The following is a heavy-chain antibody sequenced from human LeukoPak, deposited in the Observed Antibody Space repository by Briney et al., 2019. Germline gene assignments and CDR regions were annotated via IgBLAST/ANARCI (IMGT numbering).Heavy chain of an antibody. J-gene: IGHJ4*02. CDR2: MNPNSGNT. V-gene: IGHV1-8*01. CDR1: GYTFTSYD. CDR3: ARGASYYYGSGSYFYDY. D-gene: IGHD3-10*01. Sequence: ASVKVSCNASGYTFTSYDINWVRQATGQGLEWMGWMNPNSGNTGYAQKFQGRVTMTRNTSISTAYMELSSLRSEDTAVYYCARGASYYYGSGSYFYDYWGQGTLVTVSS.